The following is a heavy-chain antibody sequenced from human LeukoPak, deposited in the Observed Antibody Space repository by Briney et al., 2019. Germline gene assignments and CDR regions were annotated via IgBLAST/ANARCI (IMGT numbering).Heavy chain of an antibody. CDR2: IRGSGGNT. CDR3: AKEQWGSGCSFGY. D-gene: IGHD6-19*01. J-gene: IGHJ4*02. CDR1: GFTFSSHA. V-gene: IGHV3-23*01. Sequence: GGSLRLSCAASGFTFSSHAMSWVRQAPGKGLGWVSAIRGSGGNTYYADSVKGRFTISRDNSKNTLYLQMDSLRAEDTAVYYCAKEQWGSGCSFGYWGQGTLVTVSS.